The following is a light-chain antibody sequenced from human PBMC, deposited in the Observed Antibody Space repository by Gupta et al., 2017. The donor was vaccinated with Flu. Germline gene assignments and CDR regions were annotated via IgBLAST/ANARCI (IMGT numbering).Light chain of an antibody. CDR1: QNINNY. V-gene: IGKV1-39*01. J-gene: IGKJ2*01. Sequence: DIQMTQSPSSLSPSVGDRVTISCRASQNINNYLNWFQQKPGKAPKLLVYAASSLQTGVPSRFSGSGSGTEFSLTITRLQPDDVATYYCQQIDSTPNTFGQGTKVEIK. CDR2: AAS. CDR3: QQIDSTPNT.